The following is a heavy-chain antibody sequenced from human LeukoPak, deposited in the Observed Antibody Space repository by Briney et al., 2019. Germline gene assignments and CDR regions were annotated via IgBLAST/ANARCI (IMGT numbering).Heavy chain of an antibody. D-gene: IGHD4-17*01. CDR1: GYSISSGYY. Sequence: SETLSLTCTVSGYSISSGYYWGWIRPPPGKGLEWIGSIYHSGSTYYNPSLKRRVTISVDTSKNQFSLKLSSVTAADTAVYYCARGISTVTFHYWGQGTLLTVSS. V-gene: IGHV4-38-2*02. CDR2: IYHSGST. CDR3: ARGISTVTFHY. J-gene: IGHJ4*02.